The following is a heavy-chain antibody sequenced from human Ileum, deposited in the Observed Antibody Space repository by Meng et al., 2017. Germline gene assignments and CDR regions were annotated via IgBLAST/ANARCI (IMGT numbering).Heavy chain of an antibody. Sequence: VPLQESGPGLLKPSGTLSLTCAVSGGSSSTSDWWSWVRQPPGKGLEWIGEIHHSGSTNYNPSLKSRVTISVDKSKNQFSLKLNSVTAADTAVYYCAREWSGSYRHFDYWGQGTLVTVFS. CDR3: AREWSGSYRHFDY. CDR1: GGSSSTSDW. V-gene: IGHV4-4*02. J-gene: IGHJ4*02. CDR2: IHHSGST. D-gene: IGHD1-26*01.